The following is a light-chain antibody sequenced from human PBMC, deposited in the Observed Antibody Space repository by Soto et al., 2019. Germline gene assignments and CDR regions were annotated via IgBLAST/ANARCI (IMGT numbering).Light chain of an antibody. CDR2: EVN. Sequence: QSALTQPPSASGSPGQSVTISCTGTSSDVGNYNYVSWYQQHPGKAPKLMIYEVNKRPSGVPDRFSGSKSGNTASLTVSGLHDEDDAYYYCRSFGGNNHFVFGGGTKLTVL. J-gene: IGLJ3*02. V-gene: IGLV2-8*01. CDR1: SSDVGNYNY. CDR3: RSFGGNNHFV.